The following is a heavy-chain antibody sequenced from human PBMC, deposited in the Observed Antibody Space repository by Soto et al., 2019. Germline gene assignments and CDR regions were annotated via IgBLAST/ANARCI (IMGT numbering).Heavy chain of an antibody. CDR2: IYYSGST. D-gene: IGHD2-2*01. CDR3: ATVVYDDYGGCCYVL. J-gene: IGHJ2*01. V-gene: IGHV4-39*01. CDR1: GGSISSNSYY. Sequence: SETLSLTCTVSGGSISSNSYYWGWIRQPPGKGLEWIGSIYYSGSTYYNPSLKSRVTISVDTSRNQFSLKLNSVTAADTAIYYCATVVYDDYGGCCYVLWGPAPLVTVSS.